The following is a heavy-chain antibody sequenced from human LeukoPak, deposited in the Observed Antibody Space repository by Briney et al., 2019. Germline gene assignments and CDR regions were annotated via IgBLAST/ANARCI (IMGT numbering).Heavy chain of an antibody. CDR1: GGSISSYY. J-gene: IGHJ4*02. CDR2: IYYSGST. CDR3: ARDQRSGWLQGDY. V-gene: IGHV4-59*01. D-gene: IGHD5-24*01. Sequence: SETLSLTCTVSGGSISSYYWSWIRQPPGKGLEWIGYIYYSGSTNYNPSLKSRVTISVDTSKNQFSLRLSSVTAADTAVYYCARDQRSGWLQGDYWGQGTHLIVSS.